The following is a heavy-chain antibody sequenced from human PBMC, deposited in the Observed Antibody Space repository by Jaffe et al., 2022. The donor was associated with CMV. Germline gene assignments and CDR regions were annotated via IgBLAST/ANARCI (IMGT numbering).Heavy chain of an antibody. CDR1: GFTFSNYA. D-gene: IGHD3-3*01. CDR3: AKGLRDFWSVYHY. Sequence: EVQLLESGGGLVQPGGSLRLSCAASGFTFSNYAMSWVRQAPGKGLEWVSTISGSGGSTYYADSVKDRFTISRDNSKNTLYLQMNSLRAEDTAVYYCAKGLRDFWSVYHYWGQGTLVTVSS. CDR2: ISGSGGST. V-gene: IGHV3-23*01. J-gene: IGHJ4*02.